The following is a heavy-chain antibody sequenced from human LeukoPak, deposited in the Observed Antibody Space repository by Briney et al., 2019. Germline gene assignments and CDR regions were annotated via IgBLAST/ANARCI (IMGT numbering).Heavy chain of an antibody. CDR2: INHSGST. CDR1: GGSFSGYY. V-gene: IGHV4-34*01. CDR3: ARVGATTPAFDI. J-gene: IGHJ3*02. Sequence: SETLSLTCAVYGGSFSGYYWSWIRQPPGKGLEWIGEINHSGSTNYNPSLKSRVTISVDTSKNQFSLKLSSVTAADTAVYYCARVGATTPAFDIWGQGTMVTVSS. D-gene: IGHD1-26*01.